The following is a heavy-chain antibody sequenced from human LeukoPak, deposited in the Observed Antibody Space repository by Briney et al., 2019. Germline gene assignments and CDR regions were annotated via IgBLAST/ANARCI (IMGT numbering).Heavy chain of an antibody. CDR2: INWNGGST. D-gene: IGHD1-26*01. Sequence: GGSLRLSCAASGFTFDDYGMSWVRHAPGKGLEWVSGINWNGGSTGYADSVKGRFSISRDNAKNSLYLQMNSLRAEDTALYYCARDGATAAFDIWGQGTMVTVSS. CDR3: ARDGATAAFDI. V-gene: IGHV3-20*04. CDR1: GFTFDDYG. J-gene: IGHJ3*02.